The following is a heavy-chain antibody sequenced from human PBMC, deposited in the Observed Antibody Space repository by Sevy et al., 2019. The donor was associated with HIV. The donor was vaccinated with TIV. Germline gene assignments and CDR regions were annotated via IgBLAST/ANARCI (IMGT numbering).Heavy chain of an antibody. CDR3: ARSGNYYDSSGYSYIAFDY. J-gene: IGHJ4*02. D-gene: IGHD3-22*01. V-gene: IGHV3-21*01. Sequence: GGSLRLSCAASGFTFSSYSMNWVRQAPGKGLEWVSSISSSSSYIYYADSVKGRFTISRDNAKNSLYLQMNSLRAEDTAVDYCARSGNYYDSSGYSYIAFDYWGQGTLVTVSS. CDR1: GFTFSSYS. CDR2: ISSSSSYI.